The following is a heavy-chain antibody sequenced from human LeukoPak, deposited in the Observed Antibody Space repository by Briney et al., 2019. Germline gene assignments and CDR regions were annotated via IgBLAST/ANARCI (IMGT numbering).Heavy chain of an antibody. V-gene: IGHV1-46*01. Sequence: GASVKVSCKASGYTFTSYYMHWVRQAPGQGLEWMGIINPSGGSTSYAQKFQGRVTMTRDTSTSTVYMELSSLRSEDTAVYYCARVGIRFLEWLSTYYFDYWGQGTLVTVSS. D-gene: IGHD3-3*01. CDR2: INPSGGST. CDR3: ARVGIRFLEWLSTYYFDY. CDR1: GYTFTSYY. J-gene: IGHJ4*02.